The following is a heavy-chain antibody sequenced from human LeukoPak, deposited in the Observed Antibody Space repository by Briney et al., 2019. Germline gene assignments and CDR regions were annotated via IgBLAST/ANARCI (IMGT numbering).Heavy chain of an antibody. D-gene: IGHD1-26*01. CDR2: ISGSGGST. V-gene: IGHV3-23*01. J-gene: IGHJ6*02. CDR3: AKVRVRSGSYYYYYGMDV. Sequence: GGSLRLSCAASGFTFSSYAMSWVRQAPGKGLEWVSAISGSGGSTYYADSVKGRFTISRDNSKNTLYLQMNSLRAEDTAVYYCAKVRVRSGSYYYYYGMDVWGQGTTVTVSS. CDR1: GFTFSSYA.